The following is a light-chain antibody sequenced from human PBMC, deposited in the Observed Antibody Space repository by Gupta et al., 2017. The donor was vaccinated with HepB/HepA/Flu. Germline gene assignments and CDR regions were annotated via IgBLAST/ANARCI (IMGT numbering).Light chain of an antibody. Sequence: SSALTQAAAVSVAFGQPVIITCPGDSLRSYYASWYQQKPGQAPVLVLYGKNNRPAGIPDRFSGSSSGNTASLTITGAQAEDEADYYCNSRDSSGNHVVFGGGTKLTVL. V-gene: IGLV3-19*01. CDR3: NSRDSSGNHVV. CDR1: SLRSYY. CDR2: GKN. J-gene: IGLJ2*01.